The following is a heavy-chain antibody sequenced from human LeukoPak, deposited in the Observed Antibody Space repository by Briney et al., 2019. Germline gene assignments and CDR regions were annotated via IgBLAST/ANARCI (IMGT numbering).Heavy chain of an antibody. J-gene: IGHJ5*02. CDR1: GGTFSSYA. Sequence: SVKVSCKASGGTFSSYAISWVRQAPGQGLEWMGGIIPIFGTANYAQKFQGRVTITADKSTSTAYMELSSLRSEDTAVYYCARDYGGENWFDPWGQGTLVTVSS. CDR3: ARDYGGENWFDP. V-gene: IGHV1-69*06. CDR2: IIPIFGTA. D-gene: IGHD3-10*01.